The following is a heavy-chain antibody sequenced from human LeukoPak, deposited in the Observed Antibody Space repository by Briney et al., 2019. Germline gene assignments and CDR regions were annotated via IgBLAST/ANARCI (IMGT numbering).Heavy chain of an antibody. V-gene: IGHV3-21*01. CDR3: ARDGLYCSSTNCYFDY. D-gene: IGHD2-2*01. Sequence: GGSLRLSCAASGFTFSTYSMNWVRQAPGKGLEWVSSTTSSTSYIYYADSVKGRFTISRDNAKNSLYLQMNSLRAEDTAVYYCARDGLYCSSTNCYFDYWGQGTLVTVSS. CDR1: GFTFSTYS. J-gene: IGHJ4*02. CDR2: TTSSTSYI.